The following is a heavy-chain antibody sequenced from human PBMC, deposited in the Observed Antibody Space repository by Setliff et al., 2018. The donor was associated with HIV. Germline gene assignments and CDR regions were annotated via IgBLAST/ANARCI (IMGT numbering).Heavy chain of an antibody. J-gene: IGHJ3*02. Sequence: ASVKVSCKASGYTFTGYYMHWVRQAPGQGLEWMGWINPNSGGTNYAQKFQGRVTMTRDTSISTVYMELNNLKFEDTAVYYCARGLRQDRSNSDVFDIWGQGTVVTVSS. D-gene: IGHD4-4*01. CDR2: INPNSGGT. CDR1: GYTFTGYY. CDR3: ARGLRQDRSNSDVFDI. V-gene: IGHV1-2*02.